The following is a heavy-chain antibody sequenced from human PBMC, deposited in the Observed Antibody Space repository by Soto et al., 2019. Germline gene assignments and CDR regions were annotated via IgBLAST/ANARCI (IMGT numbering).Heavy chain of an antibody. J-gene: IGHJ6*02. V-gene: IGHV3-73*01. CDR2: IRSKANSYAT. Sequence: GGSLRLSCAASGFTFSGSAMHWVRQASGKGLEWVGRIRSKANSYATAYAASVKGRFTISRDDSKNTAYLQMNSLKTEDTAGYYSTRHDEDYYCMDVWGQGTTVTVSS. CDR1: GFTFSGSA. CDR3: TRHDEDYYCMDV.